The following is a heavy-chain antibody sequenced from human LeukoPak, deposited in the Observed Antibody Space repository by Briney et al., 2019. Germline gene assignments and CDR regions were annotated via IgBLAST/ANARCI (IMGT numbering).Heavy chain of an antibody. D-gene: IGHD3-22*01. J-gene: IGHJ4*02. V-gene: IGHV4-59*11. Sequence: SETLSLTCTVSGGSISSHYWSWIRQPPGKGLEWIGYIYYSGSTNYNPSLKSRVTISVDTSKNQFSLKLSSVTAAGTAVYYCARYYYDSSGSYYFDYWGQGTLVTVSS. CDR3: ARYYYDSSGSYYFDY. CDR1: GGSISSHY. CDR2: IYYSGST.